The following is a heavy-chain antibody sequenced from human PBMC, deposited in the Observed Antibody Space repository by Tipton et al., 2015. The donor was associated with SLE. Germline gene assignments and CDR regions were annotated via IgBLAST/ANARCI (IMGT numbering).Heavy chain of an antibody. CDR1: GFTFSTYS. D-gene: IGHD3-22*01. CDR3: ARGPGDYDSSGYSLDY. CDR2: ISSSSTYI. Sequence: SLRLSCAASGFTFSTYSMNWVRQAPGKGLEWVSSISSSSTYIYYADSVKGRFTISRDNAKNSLYLQMNSLRAEDTAVYYCARGPGDYDSSGYSLDYWGQGTLVTVSS. J-gene: IGHJ4*02. V-gene: IGHV3-21*03.